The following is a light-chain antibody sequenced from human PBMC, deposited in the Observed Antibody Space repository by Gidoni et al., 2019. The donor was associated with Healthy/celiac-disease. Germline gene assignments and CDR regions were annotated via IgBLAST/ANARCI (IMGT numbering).Light chain of an antibody. CDR2: KAS. Sequence: DIQMTQSPSTLSASVGDRVTITCRASQSISSWLAWYQQKPGKSPKLLIYKASSLESGVPSRFSGSGSGTEFTLTISSLQPDDFATYYCQQYNSYSWTCGQGTKGEIK. V-gene: IGKV1-5*03. CDR3: QQYNSYSWT. J-gene: IGKJ1*01. CDR1: QSISSW.